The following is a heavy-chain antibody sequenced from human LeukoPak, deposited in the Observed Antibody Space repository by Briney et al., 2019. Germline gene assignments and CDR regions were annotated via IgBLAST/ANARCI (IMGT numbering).Heavy chain of an antibody. CDR3: ARDRGSTEFDY. D-gene: IGHD1-26*01. V-gene: IGHV3-74*01. CDR1: GFTFSSYW. Sequence: GGSLRLSCAASGFTFSSYWMHWVRQVPGKGLVWVSRINSDGSRISYADSVKGRFTIFRDNAKNTLYLQMNSLRAEDTAVYYCARDRGSTEFDYWGQGTLVTVSS. CDR2: INSDGSRI. J-gene: IGHJ4*02.